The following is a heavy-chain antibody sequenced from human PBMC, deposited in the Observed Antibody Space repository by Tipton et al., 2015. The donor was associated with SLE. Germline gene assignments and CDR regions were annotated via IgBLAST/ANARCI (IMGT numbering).Heavy chain of an antibody. V-gene: IGHV4-30-2*01. J-gene: IGHJ4*02. D-gene: IGHD3-22*01. CDR3: ARDEYRYDGTGYHLLGHFDY. Sequence: TLSLTCAVSGGSISNGDYSWSWIRQPPGKGLEWIGYIYDSGSTYYNPSLKSRVAISLDRSKNQFSLKLRSVTAADTAVYYCARDEYRYDGTGYHLLGHFDYWGQGTLVTVSS. CDR1: GGSISNGDYS. CDR2: IYDSGST.